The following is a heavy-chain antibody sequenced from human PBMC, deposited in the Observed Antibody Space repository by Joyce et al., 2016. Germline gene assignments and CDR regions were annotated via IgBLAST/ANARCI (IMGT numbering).Heavy chain of an antibody. D-gene: IGHD2-2*01. J-gene: IGHJ4*02. CDR1: GIIFSNKE. V-gene: IGHV3-48*03. Sequence: EVQLVESGGGLVQPGGSLRLSCATSGIIFSNKEMNWVRRAPGKGLVWVSSINSDDSMIHYADSVRGRFTISRDNARNSLYLEMNSLRVEDTAIYYCTTPSCANWGQGSLVTVSS. CDR3: TTPSCAN. CDR2: INSDDSMI.